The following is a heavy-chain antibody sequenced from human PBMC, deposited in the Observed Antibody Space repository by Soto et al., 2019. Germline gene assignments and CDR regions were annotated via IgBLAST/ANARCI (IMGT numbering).Heavy chain of an antibody. V-gene: IGHV1-3*01. CDR1: GYIFSNYP. J-gene: IGHJ3*01. CDR3: ARDVRYCTSVNCPRHGLDV. Sequence: QVQLVQSGAEVKEPGASVKVSCKASGYIFSNYPIHWVRQAPGQSLEWMGWIIAANGNTKYSPKFQGIATITRDTSASTAYMDLSSLGSEDTAVEYCARDVRYCTSVNCPRHGLDVWGQGTQVTVSS. D-gene: IGHD2-8*02. CDR2: IIAANGNT.